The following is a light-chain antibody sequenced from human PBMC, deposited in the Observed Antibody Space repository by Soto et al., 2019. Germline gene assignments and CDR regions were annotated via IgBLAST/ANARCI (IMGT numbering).Light chain of an antibody. CDR3: GLFADSYTVM. V-gene: IGLV2-11*01. Sequence: QSVLTQPRSVSGSPGQSVTISCTGTSSDVGAYNYVSWYQQHPGKAPELMIYDVSKQPSGVPDRFSGSKSGNTASLTISGLQAEDEAYYYRGLFADSYTVMFGGGSKLTVL. CDR1: SSDVGAYNY. CDR2: DVS. J-gene: IGLJ3*02.